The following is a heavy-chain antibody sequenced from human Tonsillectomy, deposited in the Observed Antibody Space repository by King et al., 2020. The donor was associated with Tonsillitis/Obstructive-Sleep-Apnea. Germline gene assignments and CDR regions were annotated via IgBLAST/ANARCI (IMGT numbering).Heavy chain of an antibody. Sequence: VQLVESGGGVVRPGRSLRLSCAASGFPFSDYGRHWVRQAPGKGLEWVAVIWYVGSNKYYADSVKGRFTISRDNSKNTVYLQMNSLRAEDTAVYYCARTYYFKDYYYGMDVWGQGTTVTVSS. J-gene: IGHJ6*02. CDR3: ARTYYFKDYYYGMDV. D-gene: IGHD3-10*01. V-gene: IGHV3-33*01. CDR2: IWYVGSNK. CDR1: GFPFSDYG.